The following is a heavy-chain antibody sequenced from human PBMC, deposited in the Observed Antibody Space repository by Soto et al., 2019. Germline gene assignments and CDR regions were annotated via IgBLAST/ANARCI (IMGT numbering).Heavy chain of an antibody. CDR3: ALMITIFGGRHHETNDY. J-gene: IGHJ4*02. CDR1: GFTFSSYW. CDR2: IKQDGSEK. Sequence: GGSLRLSCAASGFTFSSYWMSWVRQAPGKGLEWVANIKQDGSEKYYVDSVKGRFTISRDNAKNSLYLQMNSLRAEDTAVYYCALMITIFGGRHHETNDYWGQGTLVTVSS. D-gene: IGHD3-3*01. V-gene: IGHV3-7*01.